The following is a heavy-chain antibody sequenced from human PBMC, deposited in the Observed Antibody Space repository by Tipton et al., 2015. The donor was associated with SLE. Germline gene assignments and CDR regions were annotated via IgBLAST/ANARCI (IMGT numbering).Heavy chain of an antibody. D-gene: IGHD3-22*01. CDR3: ARKSYYDSSGYFDY. V-gene: IGHV4-39*07. CDR1: GGSISSSSYY. CDR2: IYYSGST. J-gene: IGHJ4*02. Sequence: TLSLTCTVSGGSISSSSYYWGWIRQPPGKGLEWIGSIYYSGSTYYNPSLKSRVTISVDTSKNQFSLKLSSVTAADTAVYYCARKSYYDSSGYFDYWGQGTLVTVSS.